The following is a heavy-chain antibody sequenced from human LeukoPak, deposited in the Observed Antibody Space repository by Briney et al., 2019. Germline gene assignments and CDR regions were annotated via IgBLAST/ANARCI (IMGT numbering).Heavy chain of an antibody. J-gene: IGHJ5*02. Sequence: GGSLRLSCAASGFTFSSYWMHWVRQSPGKGLVWVSCISGDGGNRRYADSVKGRFTISRDNAKDTLYLQLDSLRVEDTAVYYCTGPGGGGSHMAFDPWGQGTLVTVSS. CDR3: TGPGGGGSHMAFDP. CDR2: ISGDGGNR. CDR1: GFTFSSYW. V-gene: IGHV3-74*01. D-gene: IGHD2-15*01.